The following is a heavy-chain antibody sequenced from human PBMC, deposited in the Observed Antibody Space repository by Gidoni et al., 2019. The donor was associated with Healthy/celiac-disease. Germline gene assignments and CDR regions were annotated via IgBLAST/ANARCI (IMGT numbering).Heavy chain of an antibody. J-gene: IGHJ1*01. V-gene: IGHV4-34*01. CDR3: ARGRYDFWSGSPQRTEYFQH. CDR1: GGSFSGYY. CDR2: INHSGST. D-gene: IGHD3-3*01. Sequence: QVQLQQWGAGLLKPSETLSLTCAVYGGSFSGYYWSWIRQPPGKGLEWIGEINHSGSTNYNPSLKSRVTISVDTSKNQFSLKLSSVTAADTAVYYCARGRYDFWSGSPQRTEYFQHWGQGTLVTVSS.